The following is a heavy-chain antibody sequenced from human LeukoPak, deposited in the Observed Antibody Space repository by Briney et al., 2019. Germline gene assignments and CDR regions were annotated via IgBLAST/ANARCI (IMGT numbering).Heavy chain of an antibody. Sequence: SETLSLTCTVSGGSISSGDYYWSWIRQPPGKGLEWIGYIYYSGSTYYNPSLKSRVTISVDTSKNQFSLKLSSVTAADTAVYYCARESRPTVTQDSDAFDIWGQGTMVTVSS. CDR2: IYYSGST. V-gene: IGHV4-30-4*01. CDR1: GGSISSGDYY. CDR3: ARESRPTVTQDSDAFDI. J-gene: IGHJ3*02. D-gene: IGHD4-17*01.